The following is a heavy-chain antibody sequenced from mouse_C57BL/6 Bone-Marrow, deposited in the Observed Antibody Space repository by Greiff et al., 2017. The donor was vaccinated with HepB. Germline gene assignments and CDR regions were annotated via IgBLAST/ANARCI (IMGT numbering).Heavy chain of an antibody. J-gene: IGHJ2*01. CDR2: ISYDGSN. Sequence: DVKLVESGPGLVKPSQSLSLTCSVTGYSITSGYYWNWIRQFPGNKLEWMGYISYDGSNNYNPSLKNRISITRDTSKNQFFLKLNSVTTEDTATYYCAREGRSGYVDYWGQGTTLTVSS. D-gene: IGHD3-2*02. V-gene: IGHV3-6*01. CDR1: GYSITSGYY. CDR3: AREGRSGYVDY.